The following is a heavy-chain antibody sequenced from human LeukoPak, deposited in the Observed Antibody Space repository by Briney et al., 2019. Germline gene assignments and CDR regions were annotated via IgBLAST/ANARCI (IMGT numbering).Heavy chain of an antibody. CDR3: AKDLPPHPYSSGWSFDY. V-gene: IGHV3-30*02. J-gene: IGHJ4*02. CDR2: IRYDGSNK. D-gene: IGHD6-19*01. Sequence: GGSLRLSCAASGFTFSSYGMHWVRQAPGKGLEWVAFIRYDGSNKYYADSVKGRFTISRDNSKNTLYLQMNSLRAEDTAVYYCAKDLPPHPYSSGWSFDYWAQGPLVPVSS. CDR1: GFTFSSYG.